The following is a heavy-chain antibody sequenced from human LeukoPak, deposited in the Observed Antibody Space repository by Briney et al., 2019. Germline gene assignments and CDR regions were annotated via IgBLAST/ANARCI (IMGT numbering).Heavy chain of an antibody. D-gene: IGHD3-3*01. Sequence: PSETLSLTCTVSGGSISSYYWSWIRQPPGKGLEWIGYIYYSGSTNYNPSLKSRVTISVDTSKNQFSLKLSSVTAADTAVYYCARTMSGYSDYWGQGTLVTVSS. V-gene: IGHV4-59*12. J-gene: IGHJ4*02. CDR1: GGSISSYY. CDR3: ARTMSGYSDY. CDR2: IYYSGST.